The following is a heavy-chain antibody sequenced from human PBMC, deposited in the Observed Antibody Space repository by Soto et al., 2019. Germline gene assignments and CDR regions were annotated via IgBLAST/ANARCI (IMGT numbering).Heavy chain of an antibody. V-gene: IGHV4-34*01. D-gene: IGHD6-13*01. J-gene: IGHJ6*02. Sequence: PSETLSLTCAVYGGSFSGYYWSWIRQPPGKGLEWIGEINHSGSTNYNPSLKSRVTISVDTSKNQFSLKLSSVTAADTAVYYCARPYSSSWYRAGYYGMDVWGQGTTVTVSS. CDR3: ARPYSSSWYRAGYYGMDV. CDR1: GGSFSGYY. CDR2: INHSGST.